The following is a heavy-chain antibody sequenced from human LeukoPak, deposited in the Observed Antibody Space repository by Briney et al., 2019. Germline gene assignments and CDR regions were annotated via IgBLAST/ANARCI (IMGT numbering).Heavy chain of an antibody. J-gene: IGHJ6*02. Sequence: PSETQTLTRKVSDGSIASRAFYWGWFRQPPGKGLEWIGSIYYPGTTHYNPSLESRVTISVDTSKYQVFLTLRSVTATDTAVYYCGRRVSSGWDYFNGLDVWGQGTAVTVSS. V-gene: IGHV4-39*01. CDR3: GRRVSSGWDYFNGLDV. CDR2: IYYPGTT. D-gene: IGHD6-19*01. CDR1: DGSIASRAFY.